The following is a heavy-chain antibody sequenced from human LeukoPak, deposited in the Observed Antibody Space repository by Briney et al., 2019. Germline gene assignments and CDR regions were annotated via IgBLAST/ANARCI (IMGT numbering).Heavy chain of an antibody. J-gene: IGHJ4*02. Sequence: GGSLTLSCEASGFTFSGKWMSWLRQAPGKGLEWVASINPDGSQKLYVDSVKGRFTISRDNTKGSLYLQMNSLGAEDTAMYYCAKLLGTATTYDSWGQGTRVTVSS. CDR1: GFTFSGKW. V-gene: IGHV3-7*01. CDR2: INPDGSQK. D-gene: IGHD5-24*01. CDR3: AKLLGTATTYDS.